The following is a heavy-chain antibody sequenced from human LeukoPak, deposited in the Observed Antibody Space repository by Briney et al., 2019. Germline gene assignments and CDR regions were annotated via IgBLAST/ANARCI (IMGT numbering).Heavy chain of an antibody. Sequence: PSETLSLTCTVSGGSISSYYWSWIRQPPGKGLEWIGYIYYSGSTSYNPSLKSRVTISVDTSKNQFSLKLSSVTAADTAVYYCARTPRGDSWGQGTLVTVSS. CDR3: ARTPRGDS. CDR2: IYYSGST. D-gene: IGHD2-21*02. J-gene: IGHJ4*02. V-gene: IGHV4-59*12. CDR1: GGSISSYY.